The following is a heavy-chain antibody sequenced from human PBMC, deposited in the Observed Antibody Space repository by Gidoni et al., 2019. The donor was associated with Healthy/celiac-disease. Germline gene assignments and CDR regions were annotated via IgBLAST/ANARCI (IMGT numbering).Heavy chain of an antibody. Sequence: QVQLQQWGAGLLKPSETLSLTCAVYGGSFSGYYWSWIRQPPGKGLEWIGEINHSGSTNYNPSLKSRVTISVDTSKNQFSLKLSSVTAADTAVYYCATREGTAMDDNWFDPWGQGTLVTVSS. CDR1: GGSFSGYY. D-gene: IGHD5-18*01. CDR3: ATREGTAMDDNWFDP. CDR2: INHSGST. V-gene: IGHV4-34*01. J-gene: IGHJ5*02.